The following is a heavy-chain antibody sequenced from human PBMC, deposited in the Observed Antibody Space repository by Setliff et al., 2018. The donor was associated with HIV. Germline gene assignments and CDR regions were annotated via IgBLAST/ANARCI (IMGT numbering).Heavy chain of an antibody. Sequence: ASVKVSCKASGYTFTSYALHWVRQAPGQRLEWMGWINAGNGHTKYSQKFRGRVTMTTETSTSTAYMELKSLRSDDTAVYYCARMRVFLGTTGTRRVDAFDIWGQGTMVTVSS. V-gene: IGHV1-3*01. CDR3: ARMRVFLGTTGTRRVDAFDI. J-gene: IGHJ3*02. CDR1: GYTFTSYA. D-gene: IGHD1-1*01. CDR2: INAGNGHT.